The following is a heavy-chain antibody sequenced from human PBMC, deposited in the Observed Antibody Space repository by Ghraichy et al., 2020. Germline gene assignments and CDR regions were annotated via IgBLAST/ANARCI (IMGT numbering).Heavy chain of an antibody. CDR1: GFTLSRYG. V-gene: IGHV3-30*03. Sequence: GGSLRLSCAASGFTLSRYGMHWVRQAPGKGLEWVALRSPDEKTQYYADSVKGRFTISRDNSKNTLFLQMNNLSPEDTGMYYCATPTGDWSYWGQGTLVTVSS. CDR3: ATPTGDWSY. J-gene: IGHJ4*02. CDR2: RSPDEKTQ. D-gene: IGHD7-27*01.